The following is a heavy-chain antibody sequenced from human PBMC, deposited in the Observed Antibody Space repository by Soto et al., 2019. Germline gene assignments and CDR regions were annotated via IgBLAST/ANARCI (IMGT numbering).Heavy chain of an antibody. CDR1: GFTFSSYW. D-gene: IGHD3-22*01. CDR3: ARDEYDSSGYYWYSYYGMDV. CDR2: IKQDGSEK. V-gene: IGHV3-7*03. J-gene: IGHJ6*02. Sequence: GGSLRLSCAASGFTFSSYWMSWVRQAPGKGLEWVANIKQDGSEKYYVDSVKGRFTISRDNAKDSLYLQMNSLRAEDTAVYYCARDEYDSSGYYWYSYYGMDVWGQGSTVTV.